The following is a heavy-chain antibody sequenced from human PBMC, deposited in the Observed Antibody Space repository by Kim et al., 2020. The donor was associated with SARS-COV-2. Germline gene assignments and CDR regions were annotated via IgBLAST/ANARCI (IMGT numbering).Heavy chain of an antibody. D-gene: IGHD3-9*01. V-gene: IGHV3-33*03. CDR3: VTDTALRDGFDTY. J-gene: IGHJ4*02. Sequence: YYALSLMDRFTISRDHSKNTLYLQMDSLRAEDTAFYCCVTDTALRDGFDTYWGQGTLVTVSS.